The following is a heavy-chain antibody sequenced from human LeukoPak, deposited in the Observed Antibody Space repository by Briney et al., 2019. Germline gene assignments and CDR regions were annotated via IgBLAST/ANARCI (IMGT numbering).Heavy chain of an antibody. CDR2: INTNTGNP. D-gene: IGHD2-15*01. J-gene: IGHJ3*02. Sequence: VASVKVSCKASGYTFTSYGISWVRQAPGQGLEWMGWINTNTGNPTYAQGFTGRFVFSLDTSVSTAYLQISSLKAEDTAVYYCARERFGYCSGGSSCDAFDIWGQGTMVTVSS. V-gene: IGHV7-4-1*02. CDR1: GYTFTSYG. CDR3: ARERFGYCSGGSSCDAFDI.